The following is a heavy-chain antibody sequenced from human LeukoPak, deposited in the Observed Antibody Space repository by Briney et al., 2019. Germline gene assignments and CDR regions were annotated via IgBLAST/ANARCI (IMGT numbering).Heavy chain of an antibody. Sequence: GSSVKVSCKASGGSFKNFAISWVRQAPGQGDEGMGGLNHIYVTTTYAQKFQGRVTITVDDSTNIAYLDLSSLRSDDTALYYCARRAEWFSWTRLDAFDIWGQGTMVTVSS. D-gene: IGHD3-3*01. V-gene: IGHV1-69*01. J-gene: IGHJ3*02. CDR1: GGSFKNFA. CDR2: LNHIYVTT. CDR3: ARRAEWFSWTRLDAFDI.